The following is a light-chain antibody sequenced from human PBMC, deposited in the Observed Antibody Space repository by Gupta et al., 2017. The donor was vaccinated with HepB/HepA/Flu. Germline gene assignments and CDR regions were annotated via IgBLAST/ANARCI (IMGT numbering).Light chain of an antibody. Sequence: SYELTQPLSVSVALGQTARITCGGNNIGRKNVHWYQQKPGQAPVLVIYRDSNRPSEIPERFSGSNSGNTATLTISRAQAGDEADYYCQVWDITTAHVVFGGGTNLTVL. J-gene: IGLJ2*01. CDR1: NIGRKN. CDR2: RDS. CDR3: QVWDITTAHVV. V-gene: IGLV3-9*01.